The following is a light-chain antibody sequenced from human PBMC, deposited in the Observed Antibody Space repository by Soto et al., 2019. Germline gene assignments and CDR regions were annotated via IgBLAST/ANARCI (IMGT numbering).Light chain of an antibody. V-gene: IGKV1-33*01. CDR3: LLFHHLPT. Sequence: DIQMTQSPSSLSASVGDRVTIACQASQDISNYLNWYQQKPGKAPKILIYDASTLETGVPSRFSGRGSGTDFTFTISSLQSVDIGTYYCLLFHHLPTCGGGTRVDIK. CDR1: QDISNY. J-gene: IGKJ4*01. CDR2: DAS.